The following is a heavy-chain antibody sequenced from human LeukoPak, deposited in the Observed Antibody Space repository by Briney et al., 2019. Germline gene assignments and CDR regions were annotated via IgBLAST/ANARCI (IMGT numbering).Heavy chain of an antibody. CDR3: ARGSPGGWLLPVDY. CDR2: ISAYNGNT. Sequence: ASVKVSCKASGGTFSNYAISWVRQAPGQGLEWMGWISAYNGNTNYAQKLQGRVTMTTDTSTSTAYMELRSLRSDDTAVYYCARGSPGGWLLPVDYWGQGTLVTVSS. V-gene: IGHV1-18*01. D-gene: IGHD3-22*01. J-gene: IGHJ4*02. CDR1: GGTFSNYA.